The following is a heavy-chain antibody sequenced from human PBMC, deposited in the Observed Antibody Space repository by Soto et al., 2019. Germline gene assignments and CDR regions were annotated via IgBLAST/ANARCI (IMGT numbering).Heavy chain of an antibody. CDR1: GDSINSGGYF. Sequence: PSETLSLTCTVSGDSINSGGYFWRWIRQHQGKGMERIGYIYYSGSTYYNPSLKRRVTISVDTSKNQFSLKLSSVSAADTAFYYCARVRGFFYDSSGYPGKERFFDYWGQGTLVTVSS. D-gene: IGHD3-22*01. V-gene: IGHV4-31*03. J-gene: IGHJ4*02. CDR2: IYYSGST. CDR3: ARVRGFFYDSSGYPGKERFFDY.